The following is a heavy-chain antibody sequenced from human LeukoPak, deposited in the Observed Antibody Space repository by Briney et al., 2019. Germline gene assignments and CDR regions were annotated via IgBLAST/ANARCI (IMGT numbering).Heavy chain of an antibody. CDR2: IYHSGST. Sequence: SETLSLTCTVSGGSISSYYWSWVRQPPGKGLEWIGEIYHSGSTNYNPSLKSRVTISVDKSKNQFSLKLSSVTAADTAVYYCARASSGWYWSWGQGTLVTVSS. V-gene: IGHV4-59*12. D-gene: IGHD6-19*01. J-gene: IGHJ4*02. CDR3: ARASSGWYWS. CDR1: GGSISSYY.